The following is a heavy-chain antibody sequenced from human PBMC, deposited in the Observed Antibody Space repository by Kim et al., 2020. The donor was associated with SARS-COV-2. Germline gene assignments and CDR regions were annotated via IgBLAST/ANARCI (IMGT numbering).Heavy chain of an antibody. CDR3: ARGGDSGYDSLDS. J-gene: IGHJ4*02. Sequence: SETLSLTCTVSGGSISSYYWTWLRQPPGKGLEWIGYIYSSGSATYNPSLKSRLTISTDPAKNHFSLNLTSVTAADTAIYYCARGGDSGYDSLDSWGQGTVVTVAS. CDR1: GGSISSYY. V-gene: IGHV4-59*01. D-gene: IGHD5-12*01. CDR2: IYSSGSA.